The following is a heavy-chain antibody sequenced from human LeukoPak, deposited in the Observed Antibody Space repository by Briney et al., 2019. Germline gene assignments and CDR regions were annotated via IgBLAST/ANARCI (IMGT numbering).Heavy chain of an antibody. Sequence: PGGSLRLSCAASGFTFSSYAMSWVRQAPGKGLEWVSAISGSGGSTYYADSVKGRFTISRDNSKNTLYLQMNSLRAEATAVYYCAKRLQLWLDYFDYWGQGTLVTVSS. J-gene: IGHJ4*02. CDR1: GFTFSSYA. CDR3: AKRLQLWLDYFDY. D-gene: IGHD5-18*01. CDR2: ISGSGGST. V-gene: IGHV3-23*01.